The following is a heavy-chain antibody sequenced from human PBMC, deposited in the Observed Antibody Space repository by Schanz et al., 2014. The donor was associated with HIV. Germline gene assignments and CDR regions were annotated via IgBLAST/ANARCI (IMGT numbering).Heavy chain of an antibody. D-gene: IGHD1-26*01. Sequence: QVQLVESGGGVVQPGRSLRLSCAASGFTFSSYGMHWVRQAPGKGLEWVAAISYDGSNKYYAESVKGRFSISRDNSKNTLFLQMNSLRAEDTAVYYCAKDYYGLLDHWGQGTLVTVSS. CDR1: GFTFSSYG. CDR3: AKDYYGLLDH. V-gene: IGHV3-30*19. J-gene: IGHJ4*02. CDR2: ISYDGSNK.